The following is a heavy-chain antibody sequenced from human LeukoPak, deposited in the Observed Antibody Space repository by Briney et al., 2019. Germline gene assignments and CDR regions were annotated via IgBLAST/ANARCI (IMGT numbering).Heavy chain of an antibody. J-gene: IGHJ4*02. Sequence: PGGTLRLSCAASGFTFSSYGMSWVRQAPGKGLEWVSTISGSGGSTYYADSVKGRFTISRDNSKNTLYLQMNSLRAEDTAVYYCAKTYVWYYFDYWGQGILVTVSS. CDR1: GFTFSSYG. V-gene: IGHV3-23*01. CDR3: AKTYVWYYFDY. D-gene: IGHD3-16*01. CDR2: ISGSGGST.